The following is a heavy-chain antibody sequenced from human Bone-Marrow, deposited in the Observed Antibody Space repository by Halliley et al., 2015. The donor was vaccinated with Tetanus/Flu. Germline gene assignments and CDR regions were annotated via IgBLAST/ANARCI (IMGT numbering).Heavy chain of an antibody. J-gene: IGHJ4*02. CDR2: IRYTGDS. D-gene: IGHD1-1*01. CDR1: GGSISSSSYY. Sequence: TLSLTCTVSGGSISSSSYYWGWVRQPPGKGLEWIGNIRYTGDSNFNPSLKSRVTMSVDTSRDTLSLKMTSVTSADAAIYYCARLLPTSMTTDFWGQGTLVTVSS. V-gene: IGHV4-39*07. CDR3: ARLLPTSMTTDF.